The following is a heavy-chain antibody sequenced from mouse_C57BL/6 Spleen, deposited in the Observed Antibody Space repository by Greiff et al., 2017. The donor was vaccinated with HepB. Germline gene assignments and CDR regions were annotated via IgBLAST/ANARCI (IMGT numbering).Heavy chain of an antibody. V-gene: IGHV1-64*01. CDR2: IHPNSGST. CDR1: GYTFTSYW. J-gene: IGHJ2*01. Sequence: QVQLQQPGAELVKPGASVKLSCKASGYTFTSYWMHWVQQRPGQGLEWIGMIHPNSGSTNYNEKFKSKATLTVDKSSSTAYMQLRSLTSEASAVYYCERGYYGSSLYFDYWGQGTTLTVSS. CDR3: ERGYYGSSLYFDY. D-gene: IGHD1-1*01.